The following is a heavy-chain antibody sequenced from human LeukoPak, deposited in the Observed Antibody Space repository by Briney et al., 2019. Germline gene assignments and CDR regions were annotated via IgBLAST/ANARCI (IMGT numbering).Heavy chain of an antibody. D-gene: IGHD6-19*01. J-gene: IGHJ6*02. V-gene: IGHV1-18*01. CDR3: ARESSSGWGDNYYYGMDV. CDR2: ISAYTGNT. Sequence: ASVKVSCKASGYTFTSYAISWVRQAPGQGLEWMGWISAYTGNTNYAQNVQGRATMTTDTSTTTAYMELRSLRSDDTGMYYCARESSSGWGDNYYYGMDVWGPGTTVTVS. CDR1: GYTFTSYA.